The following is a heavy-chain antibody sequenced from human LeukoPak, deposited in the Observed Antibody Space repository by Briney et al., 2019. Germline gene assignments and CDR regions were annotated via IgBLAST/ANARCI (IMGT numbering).Heavy chain of an antibody. D-gene: IGHD3-22*01. CDR3: ARGPSSYYYDSSGYFY. V-gene: IGHV4-39*07. J-gene: IGHJ4*02. CDR1: GGSISSSSYY. CDR2: IYYSGST. Sequence: SETLSLTCTVSGGSISSSSYYWGWIRQPPGKGLEWIGSIYYSGSTYYNPSLKSRVTISVDTSKNQFSLKLSSVTAADTAVYYCARGPSSYYYDSSGYFYWGQGTLVTVSS.